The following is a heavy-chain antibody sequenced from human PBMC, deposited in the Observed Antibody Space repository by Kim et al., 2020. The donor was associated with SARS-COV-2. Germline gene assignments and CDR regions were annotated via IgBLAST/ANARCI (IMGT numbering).Heavy chain of an antibody. D-gene: IGHD3-3*01. V-gene: IGHV3-23*01. J-gene: IGHJ4*02. CDR2: IYGHDDGT. Sequence: GGSLRLSCVASGFTFSTFYMSWVRQPPGKGLEWVSVIYGHDDGTYYADSVRGRFTVSRDSSKNTLYLQMNSLSADDTAIYYCVKSAFLDYWGQGMLVTVSS. CDR1: GFTFSTFY. CDR3: VKSAFLDY.